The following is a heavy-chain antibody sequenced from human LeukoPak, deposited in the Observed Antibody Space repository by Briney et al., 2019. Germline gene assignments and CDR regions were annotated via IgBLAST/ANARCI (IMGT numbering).Heavy chain of an antibody. J-gene: IGHJ4*02. Sequence: GGSLRLSCAASGFTFSDYYMSWIRQAPGKGLEWVSYISSSGSTIYYPDSVKGRFTISRDNAKNSLYLQMNSLRAEDTAVYYCALMTTVTSFDYWGQGTLVTVSS. CDR2: ISSSGSTI. CDR3: ALMTTVTSFDY. V-gene: IGHV3-11*04. D-gene: IGHD4-11*01. CDR1: GFTFSDYY.